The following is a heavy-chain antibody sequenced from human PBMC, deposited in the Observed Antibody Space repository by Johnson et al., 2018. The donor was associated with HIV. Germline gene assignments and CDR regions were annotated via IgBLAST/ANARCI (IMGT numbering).Heavy chain of an antibody. Sequence: QVQLVESGGGLVQPGGSLRLSCAASGFTFSDNYMSWIRQAPGKGLEWVSSISTSGTNIYYADSVKGRFTISRDNAKNSLCLQMNSLRAEDTALYYCAKVPGIAAADAFDIWGQGTMVTVSS. D-gene: IGHD6-13*01. CDR3: AKVPGIAAADAFDI. V-gene: IGHV3-11*01. CDR1: GFTFSDNY. J-gene: IGHJ3*02. CDR2: ISTSGTNI.